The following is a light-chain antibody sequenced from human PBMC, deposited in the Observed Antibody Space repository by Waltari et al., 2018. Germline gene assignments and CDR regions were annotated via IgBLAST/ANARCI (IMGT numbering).Light chain of an antibody. CDR1: SSTVGSYNF. CDR3: CSYAGDSIYV. V-gene: IGLV2-23*02. CDR2: EVS. J-gene: IGLJ1*01. Sequence: QSALTQPASVSGSPGQSITISCTGTSSTVGSYNFVSWYQQYPGKAPKLMIFEVSKRPSGVSNRFSGSKSGYTASLTISGLQAEDEADYYCCSYAGDSIYVFGTGTKVTVL.